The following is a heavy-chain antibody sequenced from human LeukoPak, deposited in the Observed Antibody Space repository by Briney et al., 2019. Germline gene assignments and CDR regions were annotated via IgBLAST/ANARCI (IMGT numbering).Heavy chain of an antibody. V-gene: IGHV1-2*02. Sequence: ASVKVSCKASGYTSTGYYMHWVRQAPGQGLEWMGWINPNSGGTNYAQKFQGRVTMTRDTSISTAYMELSRLRSDDTAVYYCARVGFRPSNWFDPWGQGTLVTVSS. CDR3: ARVGFRPSNWFDP. CDR1: GYTSTGYY. CDR2: INPNSGGT. D-gene: IGHD3-10*01. J-gene: IGHJ5*02.